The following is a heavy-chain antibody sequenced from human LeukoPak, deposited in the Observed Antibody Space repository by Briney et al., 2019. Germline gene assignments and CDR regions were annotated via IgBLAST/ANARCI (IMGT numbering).Heavy chain of an antibody. CDR3: ARDLSSRYFDWLLLVMDV. D-gene: IGHD3-9*01. CDR2: ISYDGSNK. J-gene: IGHJ6*02. Sequence: GGSLRLSCAASGFTFSSYAMHWVRQAPGKGLEWVAVISYDGSNKYYADSVKGRFTISRDNSKNTLYLQMNSLRAEDTAVYYCARDLSSRYFDWLLLVMDVWGQGTTVTVSS. V-gene: IGHV3-30-3*01. CDR1: GFTFSSYA.